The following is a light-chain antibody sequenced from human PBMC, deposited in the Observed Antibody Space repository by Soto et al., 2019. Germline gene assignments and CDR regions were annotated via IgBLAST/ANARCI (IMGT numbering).Light chain of an antibody. CDR3: QQRSNLVT. V-gene: IGKV3-11*01. CDR1: QSVSSY. Sequence: EIVLTQSPATLSLSPGERATLSCRASQSVSSYLAWYQHKPGQAPRLLIYDASNRATGIPARFSGSGSGTDFTLTISSLEPEDFAVYYCQQRSNLVTFGQGTRLEMK. J-gene: IGKJ5*01. CDR2: DAS.